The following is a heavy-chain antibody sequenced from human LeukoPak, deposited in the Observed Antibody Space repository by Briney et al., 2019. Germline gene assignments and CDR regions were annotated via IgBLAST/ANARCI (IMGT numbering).Heavy chain of an antibody. J-gene: IGHJ6*03. D-gene: IGHD3-10*01. CDR3: AKYGSGSHTTYYYCYYMDV. Sequence: GGSLRLSCAASGFTFSSYGMSWVRQAPGKGLEWVSAISGSGGSTYYADSVKGRFTISRDNSKNTLYLQMNSLRDEDTAVYYCAKYGSGSHTTYYYCYYMDVWGKGTTVTISS. V-gene: IGHV3-23*01. CDR2: ISGSGGST. CDR1: GFTFSSYG.